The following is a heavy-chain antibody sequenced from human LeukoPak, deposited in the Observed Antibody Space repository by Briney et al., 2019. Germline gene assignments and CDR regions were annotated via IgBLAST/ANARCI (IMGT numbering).Heavy chain of an antibody. D-gene: IGHD3-22*01. CDR3: AKSQVIVVVSRFDY. V-gene: IGHV3-23*01. CDR1: GFTFSSYA. Sequence: GGSLRLSCAASGFTFSSYAMSWVRQAPGKGLEWVSAISGSGGSTYYADSVKGRFTISRDNSKNTLYLQMNSLRAEDTAVYYRAKSQVIVVVSRFDYWGQGTLVTVSS. CDR2: ISGSGGST. J-gene: IGHJ4*02.